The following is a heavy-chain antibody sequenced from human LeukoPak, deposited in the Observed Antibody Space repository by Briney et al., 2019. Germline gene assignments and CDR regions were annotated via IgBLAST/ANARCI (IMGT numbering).Heavy chain of an antibody. CDR2: IRYDGSNT. J-gene: IGHJ4*02. CDR1: GFTFSTYG. Sequence: GGSLRLSCAASGFTFSTYGMHWVRQAPGKGLEWVAFIRYDGSNTYYADSVKGRFTISRDNSKNTLYLQMNSLGAEDTALYYCAKDLGCQLWLPGYFDYWGQGTLVTVSS. D-gene: IGHD5-18*01. V-gene: IGHV3-30*02. CDR3: AKDLGCQLWLPGYFDY.